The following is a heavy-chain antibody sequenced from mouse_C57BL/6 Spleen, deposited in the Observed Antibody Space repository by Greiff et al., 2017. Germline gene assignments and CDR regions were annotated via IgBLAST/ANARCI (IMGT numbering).Heavy chain of an antibody. D-gene: IGHD2-3*01. CDR3: AAGGYDGYPHWYFDV. CDR2: ISDGGSYT. V-gene: IGHV5-4*03. CDR1: GFTFSSYA. J-gene: IGHJ1*03. Sequence: EVMLVESGGGLVKPGGSLKLSCAASGFTFSSYAMSWVRQTPEKRLEWVATISDGGSYTYYPDNVKGRFTISRDNAKNNLYLQMSHLKSEDTAMYYCAAGGYDGYPHWYFDVWGTGTTVTVSS.